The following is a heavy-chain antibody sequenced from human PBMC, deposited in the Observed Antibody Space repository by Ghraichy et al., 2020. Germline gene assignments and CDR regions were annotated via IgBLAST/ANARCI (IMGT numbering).Heavy chain of an antibody. D-gene: IGHD6-19*01. CDR1: GGSISTFY. Sequence: SETLSLTCSVSGGSISTFYWSWIRQPPGKGLEWIGYIHYRGMTNYSPSLKSRVTISVDTSKNQFSLKLRSVTAADTAVYYCARDMASAVAGGYYDYYGMDVWGQGTSVTVSS. CDR3: ARDMASAVAGGYYDYYGMDV. J-gene: IGHJ6*02. V-gene: IGHV4-59*01. CDR2: IHYRGMT.